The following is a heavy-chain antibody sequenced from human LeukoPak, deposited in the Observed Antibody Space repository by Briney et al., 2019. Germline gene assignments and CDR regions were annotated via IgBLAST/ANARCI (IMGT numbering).Heavy chain of an antibody. CDR1: GGSISSYY. Sequence: SETLSLTCTVSGGSISSYYWSWIRQPPGKGLEWIGYIYYSGSTNYNPSLKSRVTISVDTSKNQFSLKLSSVTAADTAVYYCARVGLYYDILTGYYPWYYFDYCGQGTLVTVSS. V-gene: IGHV4-59*01. D-gene: IGHD3-9*01. CDR3: ARVGLYYDILTGYYPWYYFDY. CDR2: IYYSGST. J-gene: IGHJ4*02.